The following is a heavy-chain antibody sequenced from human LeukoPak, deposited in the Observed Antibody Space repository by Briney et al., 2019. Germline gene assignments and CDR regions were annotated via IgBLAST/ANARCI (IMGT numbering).Heavy chain of an antibody. V-gene: IGHV3-48*04. CDR2: ISGSGSTI. J-gene: IGHJ4*02. CDR1: GFTFYNYG. Sequence: PGRSLRLSCATSGFTFYNYGMHWVRQAPGKGLEWVSYISGSGSTIYYADSVKGRFTISRDNAKDSLYLQMNSLRAEDTAVYYCARVRSGYSHENYFDYWGQGTLVTVSS. D-gene: IGHD5-18*01. CDR3: ARVRSGYSHENYFDY.